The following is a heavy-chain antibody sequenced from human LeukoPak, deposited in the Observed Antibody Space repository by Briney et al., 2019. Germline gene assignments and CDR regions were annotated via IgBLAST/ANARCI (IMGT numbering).Heavy chain of an antibody. J-gene: IGHJ4*02. V-gene: IGHV4-61*02. D-gene: IGHD3-3*01. CDR1: GDSISSGAYY. CDR3: ASMGDYDFWSGGFDY. CDR2: IYTSGST. Sequence: PSETLSLTCTVSGDSISSGAYYWSWIRQPAGKGLEWIGRIYTSGSTNYNPSLKSRVTISVDTSKNQFSLKLSSVTAADTAVYYCASMGDYDFWSGGFDYWGQGTLVTVSS.